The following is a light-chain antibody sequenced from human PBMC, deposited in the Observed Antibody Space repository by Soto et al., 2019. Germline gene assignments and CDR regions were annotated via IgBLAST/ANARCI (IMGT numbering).Light chain of an antibody. CDR2: EVS. Sequence: QSALTQPASVSGSPGQSITISCTGTSSDVGGYNSVSWYQQHPGKAPQLLIYEVSHRPSGVSNRFSGSKSGNTASLTISGLQAGDEADYYCSSYTSTSTPVVFGGGTQLTVL. CDR1: SSDVGGYNS. CDR3: SSYTSTSTPVV. J-gene: IGLJ2*01. V-gene: IGLV2-14*01.